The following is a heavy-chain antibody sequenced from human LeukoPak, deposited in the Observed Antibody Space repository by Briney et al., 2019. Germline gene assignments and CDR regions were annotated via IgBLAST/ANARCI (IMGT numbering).Heavy chain of an antibody. D-gene: IGHD3-22*01. CDR3: ARDLWNFYDDSGYNRDFDC. V-gene: IGHV1-18*01. CDR1: TSR. Sequence: GASVKVSCKATSRSSWVRQAPGQGLEWMGWIGTYGGDTYYAQKFQGRITVTTDTSTSTVYMELRNLRSEDTAVYYCARDLWNFYDDSGYNRDFDCWGQGTLVTVSS. CDR2: IGTYGGDT. J-gene: IGHJ4*02.